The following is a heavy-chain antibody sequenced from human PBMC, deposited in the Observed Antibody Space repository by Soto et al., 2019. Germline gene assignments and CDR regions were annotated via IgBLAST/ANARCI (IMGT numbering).Heavy chain of an antibody. CDR1: GFTFSSYS. CDR2: ISSSSSTI. V-gene: IGHV3-48*04. D-gene: IGHD3-10*01. J-gene: IGHJ4*02. Sequence: GGSLRLSCAASGFTFSSYSMNWVRQAPGKGLEWVSYISSSSSTIYYADSVKGRFTISRDNAKNSLYLQMNSLRAEDTAVYYCAREGYDGSGDIDYWGQGTLVTVSS. CDR3: AREGYDGSGDIDY.